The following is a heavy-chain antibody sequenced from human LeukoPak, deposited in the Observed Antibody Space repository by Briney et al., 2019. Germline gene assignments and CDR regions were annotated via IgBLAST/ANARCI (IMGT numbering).Heavy chain of an antibody. CDR1: GGSISSYY. CDR3: ARHRYTIFGVVFSNWFDP. CDR2: IYTSGSP. J-gene: IGHJ5*02. D-gene: IGHD3-3*01. Sequence: SETLSLTCTVSGGSISSYYWSWIRQPPGKGLEWIGYIYTSGSPNFHPSLKTRVPIPVDTSKNQSSLKLSSVTAADTAVYYCARHRYTIFGVVFSNWFDPWGQGTLVTVSS. V-gene: IGHV4-4*09.